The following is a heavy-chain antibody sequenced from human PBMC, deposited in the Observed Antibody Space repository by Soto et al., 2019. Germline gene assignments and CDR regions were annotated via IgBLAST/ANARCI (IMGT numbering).Heavy chain of an antibody. CDR3: AKLAVAANVGLRLFRDWYFDL. D-gene: IGHD6-19*01. CDR2: IIPILGIA. J-gene: IGHJ2*01. V-gene: IGHV1-69*02. Sequence: QVQLVQSGAEVKKPGSSLKVSCKASGGTFSSYTISWVRQAPGQGLEWMGRIIPILGIANYAQKLQGRVTITADKSTSTAYMELSSLRSEDTAVYYCAKLAVAANVGLRLFRDWYFDLWGRRTLVTVSS. CDR1: GGTFSSYT.